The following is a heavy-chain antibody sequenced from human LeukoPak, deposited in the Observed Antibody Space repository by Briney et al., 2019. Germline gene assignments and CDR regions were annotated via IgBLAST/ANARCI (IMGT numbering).Heavy chain of an antibody. D-gene: IGHD2-2*01. CDR3: AARGYIVVVPATKGGGPDNSYYFMDV. CDR1: GGSISSGTYY. J-gene: IGHJ6*03. CDR2: IYTSGST. Sequence: PSGTLSLTCTVSGGSISSGTYYWSWIRQPAGKGLEWIGRIYTSGSTNYNPSLKSRVTISVDTSKNQFSLKLSSVTAADTAVYYCAARGYIVVVPATKGGGPDNSYYFMDVWGKGTTVTISS. V-gene: IGHV4-61*02.